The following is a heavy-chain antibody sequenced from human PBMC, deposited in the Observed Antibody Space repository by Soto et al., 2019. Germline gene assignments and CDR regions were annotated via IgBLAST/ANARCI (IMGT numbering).Heavy chain of an antibody. Sequence: EVQLLESGGGLVQPGGSLSLSCAASGFTFSSYAMSWVRQAPGKGLEWVSAISGSGGSTYYADSVKGRFTISRDNSKNTLYLQMNSLRAEDTAVYYCAKDPSYYYDSSGYYGYWGQGTLVTVSS. D-gene: IGHD3-22*01. CDR2: ISGSGGST. J-gene: IGHJ4*02. V-gene: IGHV3-23*01. CDR1: GFTFSSYA. CDR3: AKDPSYYYDSSGYYGY.